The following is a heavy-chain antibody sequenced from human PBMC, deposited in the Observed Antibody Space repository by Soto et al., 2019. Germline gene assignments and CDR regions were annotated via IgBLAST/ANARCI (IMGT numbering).Heavy chain of an antibody. Sequence: GASVKVSCKASGYTLTSYGISWVRQAPGQGLEWMGWISAHNGNTNYAQKLQGRVTTTTDTSTSTVYMELTSLRSDDTAVYYCARDGLWAPDYWGQGTLVTVSS. J-gene: IGHJ4*02. V-gene: IGHV1-18*01. CDR1: GYTLTSYG. D-gene: IGHD3-10*01. CDR2: ISAHNGNT. CDR3: ARDGLWAPDY.